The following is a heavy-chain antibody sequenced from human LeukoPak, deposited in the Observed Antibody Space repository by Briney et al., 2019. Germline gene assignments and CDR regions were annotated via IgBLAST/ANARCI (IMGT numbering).Heavy chain of an antibody. CDR3: AKGYYYGSGSYYPPYY. CDR1: GFTFSSYA. CDR2: ISYDGSNK. Sequence: GGSLGLSCAASGFTFSSYAMHGVRQAPGKGLEWVAVISYDGSNKYYADSVKGRFTISRDNSKNTLYLQMNSLRAEDTAVYYCAKGYYYGSGSYYPPYYWGQGTLVTVSS. V-gene: IGHV3-30*18. D-gene: IGHD3-10*01. J-gene: IGHJ4*02.